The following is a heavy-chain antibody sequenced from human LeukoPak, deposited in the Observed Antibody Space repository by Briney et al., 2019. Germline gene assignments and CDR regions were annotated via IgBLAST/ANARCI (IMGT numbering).Heavy chain of an antibody. Sequence: PGGSLRLSCAASGFTFSSYSMNWVRQAPGKGLEWVSSISSSSSYIYYADSVKGRFTISRDNAKNSLYLQMNSLRAEDTALYHCARDSKLGYSSSWYLDAFDIWGQGTMVTVSS. J-gene: IGHJ3*02. V-gene: IGHV3-21*04. CDR2: ISSSSSYI. CDR1: GFTFSSYS. CDR3: ARDSKLGYSSSWYLDAFDI. D-gene: IGHD6-13*01.